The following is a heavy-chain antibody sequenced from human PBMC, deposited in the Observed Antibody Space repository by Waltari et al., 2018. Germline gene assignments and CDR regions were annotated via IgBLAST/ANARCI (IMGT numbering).Heavy chain of an antibody. Sequence: EAHLVESGGGFVKPGGSLRLSCAASEFTFINFEMNWVRQAPGKGLDCVSYFSSGGSTLYYSDSVKGRCTISRDNAKNSLYLQMNILRVEDTALYYCVRRKERKIGDGMDVWGQGTAVTVSS. CDR2: FSSGGSTL. CDR3: VRRKERKIGDGMDV. V-gene: IGHV3-48*03. CDR1: EFTFINFE. J-gene: IGHJ6*02. D-gene: IGHD3-3*01.